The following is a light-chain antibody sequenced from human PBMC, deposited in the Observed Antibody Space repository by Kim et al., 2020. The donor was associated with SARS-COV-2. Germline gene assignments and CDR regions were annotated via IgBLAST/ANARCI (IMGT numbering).Light chain of an antibody. CDR3: QVWDTSSDHWV. CDR1: NIGSKS. CDR2: YDS. Sequence: SYELTQPPSVSVAPGKTARITCGGNNIGSKSVHWYQQKPGQAPALVIYYDSDRPSGIPERFSGSNSGNTATLTISRVEAGDEADYYCQVWDTSSDHWVFG. J-gene: IGLJ3*02. V-gene: IGLV3-21*04.